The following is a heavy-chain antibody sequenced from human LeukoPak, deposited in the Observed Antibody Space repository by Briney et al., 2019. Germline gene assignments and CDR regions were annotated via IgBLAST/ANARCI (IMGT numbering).Heavy chain of an antibody. Sequence: GGSLRLSCAASGFTFSSYAMHWVRQAPGQGLEFVSAISSNGGSTYYANSVKGRFTTPRDNSTNTLYLQMSSLRPEDMAVYYCARVRAPYFYWSSDYYYMDVWGKGTTVTVSS. CDR3: ARVRAPYFYWSSDYYYMDV. CDR2: ISSNGGST. D-gene: IGHD3-9*01. J-gene: IGHJ6*03. V-gene: IGHV3-64*01. CDR1: GFTFSSYA.